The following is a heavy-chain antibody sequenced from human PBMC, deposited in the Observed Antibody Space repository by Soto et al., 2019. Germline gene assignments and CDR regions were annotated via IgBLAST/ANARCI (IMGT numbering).Heavy chain of an antibody. J-gene: IGHJ4*02. CDR3: ARCSSGWYGFYFDY. Sequence: PSETLSLTCTVSGGSISSYYWSWIRQPPGKGLEWIGYIYYSGSTNYNPSLKSRVSISVDTSKNQFSLKVSSVTAADTAVYYCARCSSGWYGFYFDYWGQGTLVTVSS. D-gene: IGHD6-19*01. CDR1: GGSISSYY. V-gene: IGHV4-59*01. CDR2: IYYSGST.